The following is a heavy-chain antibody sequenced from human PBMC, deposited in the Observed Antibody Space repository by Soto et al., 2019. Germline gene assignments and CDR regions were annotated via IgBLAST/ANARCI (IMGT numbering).Heavy chain of an antibody. V-gene: IGHV1-69*04. CDR2: IIPILGIA. Sequence: SVKVSCKASGGTFSSYTISWVRQAPGQGLEWMGRIIPILGIANYAQKFQGRVTITADKSTSTAYMELSSLRAEDTAVYYCARDLEVVGPFCGMDVWGQGTTVTVSS. J-gene: IGHJ6*02. D-gene: IGHD2-2*01. CDR3: ARDLEVVGPFCGMDV. CDR1: GGTFSSYT.